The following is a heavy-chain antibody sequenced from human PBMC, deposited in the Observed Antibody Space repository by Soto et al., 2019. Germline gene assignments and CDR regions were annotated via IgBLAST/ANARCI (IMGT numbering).Heavy chain of an antibody. V-gene: IGHV4-31*03. CDR3: ARGKAYGDYLDY. J-gene: IGHJ4*02. CDR2: IYYSGST. D-gene: IGHD4-17*01. Sequence: PSETLSLTCTVSGGSISSGGYYWSWIRQHPGKGLEWIGYIYYSGSTYYNPSLKSRVTISVDTSKNQFSLKLSSVTAADTAVYYCARGKAYGDYLDYSGQGSLVIVSS. CDR1: GGSISSGGYY.